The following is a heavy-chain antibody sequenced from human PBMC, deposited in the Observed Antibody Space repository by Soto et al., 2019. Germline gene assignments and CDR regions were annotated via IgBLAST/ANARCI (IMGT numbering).Heavy chain of an antibody. CDR3: ARTNSSSWYPSFYFDY. V-gene: IGHV2-70*11. CDR1: GFSLSTSGMC. D-gene: IGHD6-13*01. CDR2: IDWDDDK. Sequence: SGPTLVNPTQTLTLTCTFSGFSLSTSGMCVSWIRQPPGKALEWLARIDWDDDKYYSTSLKTRLTISKDTSKNQVVLTMTNMDPVDTATYYCARTNSSSWYPSFYFDYWGQGTLVTVSS. J-gene: IGHJ4*02.